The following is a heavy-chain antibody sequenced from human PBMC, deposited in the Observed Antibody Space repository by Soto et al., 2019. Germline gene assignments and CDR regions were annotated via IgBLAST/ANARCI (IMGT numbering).Heavy chain of an antibody. J-gene: IGHJ5*02. CDR2: IYHSGST. Sequence: SETLSLTCAVSGGSISSSNWWSWVRQPPGKGLEWIGEIYHSGSTNYNPSLKSRVTISVDKSKNQFSLQLNSVTPEDTAVYYCARDQGANLFDPWGQGTLVTVSS. CDR1: GGSISSSNW. V-gene: IGHV4-4*02. CDR3: ARDQGANLFDP.